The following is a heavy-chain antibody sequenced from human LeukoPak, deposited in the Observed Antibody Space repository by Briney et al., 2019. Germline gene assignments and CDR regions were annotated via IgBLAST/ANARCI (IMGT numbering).Heavy chain of an antibody. CDR1: GGSISSSSYY. CDR2: VFYSGST. CDR3: ARVVDGVYGSWIDP. D-gene: IGHD3-10*01. V-gene: IGHV4-61*05. Sequence: PSETLSLTCTVSGGSISSSSYYWGWIRQPPGKGLEWIGYVFYSGSTKYNPSLKSRVTISADTSKKQVSLKVSSVTAADTAMYYCARVVDGVYGSWIDPWGQGTLVTVPS. J-gene: IGHJ5*02.